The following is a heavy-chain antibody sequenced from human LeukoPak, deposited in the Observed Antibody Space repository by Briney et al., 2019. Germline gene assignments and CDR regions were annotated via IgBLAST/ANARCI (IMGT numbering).Heavy chain of an antibody. CDR1: GFTLDDYG. CDR2: INWSGGSI. CDR3: AKDGAATGDFDY. V-gene: IGHV3-20*04. J-gene: IGHJ4*02. D-gene: IGHD1-26*01. Sequence: GGSLRLSCAASGFTLDDYGMSWVRHAPGRGLEGVSCINWSGGSIDYADSVKGRFTISRDKANNTLYLQMHSLRAEDTAVYYCAKDGAATGDFDYWGQGTLVTVSS.